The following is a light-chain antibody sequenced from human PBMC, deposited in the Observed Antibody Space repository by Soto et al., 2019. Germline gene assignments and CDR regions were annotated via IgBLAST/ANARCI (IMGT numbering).Light chain of an antibody. Sequence: DIVMTQSPDSLAVSLGERATINCKSSQSVLSSSNTKNYLAWFQQKPGQPPKALIYLASTRESGVSDRFSGSGSGTDFNLTISSLQDEDGAVYYCQQYYSTLITFGQGTLLEIK. J-gene: IGKJ5*01. CDR1: QSVLSSSNTKNY. CDR3: QQYYSTLIT. V-gene: IGKV4-1*01. CDR2: LAS.